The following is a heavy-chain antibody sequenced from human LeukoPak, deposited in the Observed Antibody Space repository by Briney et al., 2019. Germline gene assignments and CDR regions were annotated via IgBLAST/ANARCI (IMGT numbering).Heavy chain of an antibody. V-gene: IGHV3-23*01. CDR2: ISGSGGST. D-gene: IGHD3-22*01. CDR3: AKENGYYYDSSVLLGY. J-gene: IGHJ4*02. CDR1: GFTFSNYW. Sequence: GGSLRLSCAASGFTFSNYWMSWVRQAPGKGLEWVSAISGSGGSTYYADSVKGRFTISRDNSKNTLYLQMNSLRAEDTAVYYCAKENGYYYDSSVLLGYWGQGTLVTVSS.